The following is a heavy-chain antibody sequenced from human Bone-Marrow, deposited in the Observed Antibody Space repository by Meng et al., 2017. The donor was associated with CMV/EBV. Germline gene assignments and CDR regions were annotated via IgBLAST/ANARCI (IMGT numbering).Heavy chain of an antibody. V-gene: IGHV3-20*04. J-gene: IGHJ4*02. CDR2: INWNGGST. D-gene: IGHD7-27*01. CDR3: AKGSGKLGIVGSLDY. Sequence: GESLKISCAASGFTFDDYGMSWVRQAPGKGLEWVSGINWNGGSTGYADSVKGRFTISRDNSKNTLYLQMNSLRAEDTAVYYCAKGSGKLGIVGSLDYWGQGTLVTVS. CDR1: GFTFDDYG.